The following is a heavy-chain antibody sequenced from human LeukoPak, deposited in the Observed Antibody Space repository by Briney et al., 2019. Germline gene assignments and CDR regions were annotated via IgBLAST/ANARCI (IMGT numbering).Heavy chain of an antibody. CDR3: ARDPPTTSTGDY. J-gene: IGHJ4*02. CDR1: GGTFSSYA. D-gene: IGHD1-1*01. CDR2: IIPILGIA. Sequence: ASVKVSCKASGGTFSSYAISWVRQAPGQGLEWMGRIIPILGIANYAQKFQGRVTITADKSTSTAYMELSSLRSEDTAVYYCARDPPTTSTGDYWGQGTLVTVSS. V-gene: IGHV1-69*04.